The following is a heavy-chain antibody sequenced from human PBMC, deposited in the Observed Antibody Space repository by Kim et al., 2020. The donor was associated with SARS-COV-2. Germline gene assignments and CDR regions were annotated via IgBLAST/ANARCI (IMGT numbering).Heavy chain of an antibody. CDR2: I. Sequence: IWYSDSGKGRCTIARDDAKNSLYLQMNSLRDGDTAVYFCAGDFNWALDFWGQGTLVTVSS. V-gene: IGHV3-48*02. D-gene: IGHD1-1*01. J-gene: IGHJ4*02. CDR3: AGDFNWALDF.